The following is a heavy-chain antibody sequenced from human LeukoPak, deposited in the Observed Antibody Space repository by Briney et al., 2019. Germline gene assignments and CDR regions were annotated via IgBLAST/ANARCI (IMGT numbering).Heavy chain of an antibody. Sequence: PGGSLRLFCAASGFTFSTFWMSWVRQAPGKGLEWVANIKEDGSEKYYVDSMKGRFTVSRDNAKNSLYLQMDSLRAEDTGVYYCARGGTFVSDYWGQGTLVTVSS. J-gene: IGHJ4*02. V-gene: IGHV3-7*01. CDR2: IKEDGSEK. CDR1: GFTFSTFW. D-gene: IGHD1-1*01. CDR3: ARGGTFVSDY.